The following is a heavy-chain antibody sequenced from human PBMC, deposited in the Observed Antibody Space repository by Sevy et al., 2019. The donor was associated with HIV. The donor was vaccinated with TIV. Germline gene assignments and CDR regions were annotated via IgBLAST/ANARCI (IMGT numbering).Heavy chain of an antibody. D-gene: IGHD3-22*01. J-gene: IGHJ4*02. Sequence: ASVKVSCKASGYTFTSYGISWVRQAPGQGLEWMGWISAYNGNTNYAQTLQGRVTMTTDTSTSTAYMELRSLRSDDTAVYYCARANDSSGYYVDFDYWGQGTLVTVSS. CDR2: ISAYNGNT. V-gene: IGHV1-18*01. CDR3: ARANDSSGYYVDFDY. CDR1: GYTFTSYG.